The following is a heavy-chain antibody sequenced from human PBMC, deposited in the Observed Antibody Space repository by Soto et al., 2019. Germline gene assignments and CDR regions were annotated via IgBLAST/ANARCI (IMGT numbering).Heavy chain of an antibody. CDR2: ISSTTHYI. CDR1: GFTFTRYS. V-gene: IGHV3-21*06. Sequence: GGSLRLSCAASGFTFTRYSMNWVRQAPGKGLEWVSSISSTTHYIYYADSMRGRFTISRDNAKNAVYLEMNSLRAEDTAVYYCARGSEDLTSNFDYWGQGTLVTVSS. J-gene: IGHJ4*02. CDR3: ARGSEDLTSNFDY.